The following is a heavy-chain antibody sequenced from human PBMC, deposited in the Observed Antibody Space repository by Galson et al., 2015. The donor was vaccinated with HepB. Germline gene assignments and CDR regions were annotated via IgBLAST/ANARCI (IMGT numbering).Heavy chain of an antibody. CDR1: GFTLSSYD. CDR3: AKGQTIDQGY. D-gene: IGHD4/OR15-4a*01. J-gene: IGHJ4*02. Sequence: SLRLSCAASGFTLSSYDMHWVRQAPGKGLEWVAFIRYDGNNKWYADSVRGRFTISRDNSKNTLYLQMNSLRGEDTAVYYCAKGQTIDQGYWGQGTLATVSS. CDR2: IRYDGNNK. V-gene: IGHV3-30*02.